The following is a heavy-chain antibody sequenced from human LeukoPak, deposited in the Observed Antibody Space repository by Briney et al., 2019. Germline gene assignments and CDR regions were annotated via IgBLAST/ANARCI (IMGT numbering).Heavy chain of an antibody. J-gene: IGHJ4*02. Sequence: GGSLRLSCAASGFTFSSYWMSWVRQAPGKGLEWVANIKQDGSEKYYVDSVKGRFTISRDNAKNSLYLQMNSLGAEDTAVYYCARGAYYDFWSGSPEPYYFDYWGQGTLVTVSS. CDR1: GFTFSSYW. CDR3: ARGAYYDFWSGSPEPYYFDY. CDR2: IKQDGSEK. D-gene: IGHD3-3*01. V-gene: IGHV3-7*01.